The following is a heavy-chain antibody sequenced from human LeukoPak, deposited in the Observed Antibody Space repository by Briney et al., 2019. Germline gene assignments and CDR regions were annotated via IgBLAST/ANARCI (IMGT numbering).Heavy chain of an antibody. CDR1: GGSFSGYY. Sequence: SSEALSLTCAVYGGSFSGYYRSWIRQPPGKGLEWIGEINHSGSTYYNPSLKSRVTISVDSSKNQFSLKLTSVTAADTAVYYCATLGEYYDRSGYYYNWGQGTLVTVSS. D-gene: IGHD3-22*01. CDR2: INHSGST. V-gene: IGHV4-34*01. CDR3: ATLGEYYDRSGYYYN. J-gene: IGHJ4*02.